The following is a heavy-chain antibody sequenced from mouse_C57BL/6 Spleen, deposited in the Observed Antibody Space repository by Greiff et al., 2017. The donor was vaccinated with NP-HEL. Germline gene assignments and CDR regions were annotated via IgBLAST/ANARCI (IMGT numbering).Heavy chain of an antibody. J-gene: IGHJ4*01. CDR1: GFTFSSYA. D-gene: IGHD2-2*01. CDR3: TRDRRIYYGYDDAMDY. V-gene: IGHV5-9-1*02. CDR2: ISSGGDYI. Sequence: EVKLVESGEGLVKPGGSLKLSCAASGFTFSSYAMSWVRQTPEKRLEWVAYISSGGDYIYYADTVKGRFTISRDNARNTLYLQMSSLKSEDTAMYYCTRDRRIYYGYDDAMDYWGQGTSVTVSS.